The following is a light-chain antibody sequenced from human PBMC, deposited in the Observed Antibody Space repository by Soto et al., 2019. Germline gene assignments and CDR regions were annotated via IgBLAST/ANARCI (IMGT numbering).Light chain of an antibody. Sequence: EIVLTQSPGTLSLSPGERATLSCRASQSVSSSYLAWYQQKSGQPPKMLIYWASTRESGVPDRFNGSGSGTDFTLTISNLQAEDVAVYFCQQYFNTPRTFGQGTRVEI. CDR1: QSVSSSY. J-gene: IGKJ1*01. V-gene: IGKV4-1*01. CDR3: QQYFNTPRT. CDR2: WAS.